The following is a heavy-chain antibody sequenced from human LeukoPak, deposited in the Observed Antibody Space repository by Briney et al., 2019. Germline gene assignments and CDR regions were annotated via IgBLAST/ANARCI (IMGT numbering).Heavy chain of an antibody. CDR2: ISSSGGST. D-gene: IGHD3-9*01. Sequence: GGSLRLSCAASGFTFSSYATSWVRQAPGKGLEWVSTISSSGGSTYYADSVKGRVTISRDISTNTLYLQMNSLRAEDTAVYYCARANYDILTGYYYGMDVWGQGTTVTVSS. CDR3: ARANYDILTGYYYGMDV. V-gene: IGHV3-23*01. J-gene: IGHJ6*02. CDR1: GFTFSSYA.